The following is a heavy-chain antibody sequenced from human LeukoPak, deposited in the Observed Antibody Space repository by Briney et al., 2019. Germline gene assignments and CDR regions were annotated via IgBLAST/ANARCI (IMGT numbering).Heavy chain of an antibody. V-gene: IGHV3-23*01. Sequence: GGSLRLSCAASGFTVSSNYMSWVRQAPGKGLQWVSSISGSGDSTYYADSVKGRFTISRDNSNNTLYLQMNSLRAEDTAVYYCAILIAVAGPATFYWGQGTLVTVSS. D-gene: IGHD6-19*01. CDR3: AILIAVAGPATFY. CDR2: ISGSGDST. J-gene: IGHJ4*02. CDR1: GFTVSSNY.